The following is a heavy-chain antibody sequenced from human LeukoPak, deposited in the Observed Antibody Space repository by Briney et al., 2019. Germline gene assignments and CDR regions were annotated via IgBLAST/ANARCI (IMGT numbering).Heavy chain of an antibody. Sequence: GASVKVSCKASGYTFTSYGISWVRQAPGQGLEWMGWISAYNGNTNYAQKLQGRVTMTTDTSTSTAYMELRSLRSDDTAVYYCAREGVVVPAAMTWFDPWGQGTLVTVSS. V-gene: IGHV1-18*01. J-gene: IGHJ5*02. D-gene: IGHD2-2*01. CDR1: GYTFTSYG. CDR2: ISAYNGNT. CDR3: AREGVVVPAAMTWFDP.